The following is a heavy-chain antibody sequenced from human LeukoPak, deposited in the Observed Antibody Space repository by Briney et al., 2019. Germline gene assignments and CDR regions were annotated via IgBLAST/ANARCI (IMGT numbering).Heavy chain of an antibody. Sequence: SETLSLTCTVSGGSITSRYYYWGWIRQPPGTGLEWIGSIYYSCSTYYNPSLKSRVTISVDTSKNQFSLKLSSVTAADTAVYYCARESDRYCSSTSCPNWYDPWGQGTLVTVSS. CDR2: IYYSCST. D-gene: IGHD2-2*01. V-gene: IGHV4-39*07. J-gene: IGHJ5*02. CDR3: ARESDRYCSSTSCPNWYDP. CDR1: GGSITSRYYY.